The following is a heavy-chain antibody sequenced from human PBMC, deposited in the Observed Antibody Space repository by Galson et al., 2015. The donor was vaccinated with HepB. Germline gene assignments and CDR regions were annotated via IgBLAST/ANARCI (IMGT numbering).Heavy chain of an antibody. CDR3: AKPLYSQYYYYGMDV. CDR2: ISARGDKT. D-gene: IGHD4-11*01. J-gene: IGHJ6*02. CDR1: GFTFSRYA. V-gene: IGHV3-23*01. Sequence: SLRLSCAASGFTFSRYAMRWVRQAPEKGLEWVSDISARGDKTTYADSVKGRFTISRDNFKNTLSLQINTLRADDTAVYYCAKPLYSQYYYYGMDVWGPGTTVTVSS.